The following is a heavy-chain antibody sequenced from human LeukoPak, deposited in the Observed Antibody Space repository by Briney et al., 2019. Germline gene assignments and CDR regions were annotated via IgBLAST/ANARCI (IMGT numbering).Heavy chain of an antibody. D-gene: IGHD3-10*01. V-gene: IGHV1-2*02. J-gene: IGHJ4*02. CDR2: INPNSGGT. CDR1: GYTFTGYY. CDR3: ARDHDYYGSGSYYGLPDY. Sequence: ASVKVSCKASGYTFTGYYMHWVRQAPGQGLEWMGWINPNSGGTNYAQKFQGRVTMTRDTSISTAYMELSRLRSDDTAVYYCARDHDYYGSGSYYGLPDYWGQGTLVTVSS.